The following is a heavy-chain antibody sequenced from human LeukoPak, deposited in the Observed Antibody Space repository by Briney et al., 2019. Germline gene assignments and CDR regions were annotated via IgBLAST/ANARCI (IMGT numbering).Heavy chain of an antibody. CDR2: IYTSGST. V-gene: IGHV4-61*02. D-gene: IGHD3-22*01. CDR1: GGSISSGSYY. CDR3: ARNIIYDSSGYPDHHSDHFDY. J-gene: IGHJ4*02. Sequence: PSQTLSLTCTVSGGSISSGSYYWSWIRQPAGKGLEWIGRIYTSGSTNYNPSLKSRVTISVDTSKNQFSLKLSSVTAADTAVYYCARNIIYDSSGYPDHHSDHFDYWGQGTLVTVSS.